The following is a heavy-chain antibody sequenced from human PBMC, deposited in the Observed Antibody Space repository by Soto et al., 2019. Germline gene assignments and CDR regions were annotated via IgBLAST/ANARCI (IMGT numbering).Heavy chain of an antibody. J-gene: IGHJ6*02. Sequence: SETLSLTCTVSGGSISSYYWSWIRQPPGKGLEWIGYIYYSGSTNYNPSLKSRVTISVDTSKNQFSLKLSSVTAADTAVYYCARDGGYCSSTSCYTYYYYGMDVWGQGTTVTVS. D-gene: IGHD2-2*02. V-gene: IGHV4-59*01. CDR2: IYYSGST. CDR1: GGSISSYY. CDR3: ARDGGYCSSTSCYTYYYYGMDV.